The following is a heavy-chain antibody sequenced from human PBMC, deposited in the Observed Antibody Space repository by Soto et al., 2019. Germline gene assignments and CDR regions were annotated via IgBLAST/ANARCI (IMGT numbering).Heavy chain of an antibody. Sequence: LACAASGFTFRSFTMNWVRQAPGKGLEWVSTISSNSAYIYYTDALRGRFTISRDNAKNSLHLQMNSLRAEDTAVYYCTRDASRDSSARGWFDPWGPGTLVTVSS. D-gene: IGHD6-13*01. J-gene: IGHJ5*02. V-gene: IGHV3-21*01. CDR2: ISSNSAYI. CDR3: TRDASRDSSARGWFDP. CDR1: GFTFRSFT.